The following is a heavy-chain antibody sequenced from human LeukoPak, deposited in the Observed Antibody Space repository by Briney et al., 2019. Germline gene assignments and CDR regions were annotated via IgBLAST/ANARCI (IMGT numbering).Heavy chain of an antibody. V-gene: IGHV4-30-4*08. CDR1: GGSISSGDYY. CDR2: IYYSGST. CDR3: ASGFTVTTWVAFDI. D-gene: IGHD4-17*01. J-gene: IGHJ3*02. Sequence: PSETLSLTCTVSGGSISSGDYYWSWIRQPPGKGLEWIGYIYYSGSTHYNPSLKSRVTISVDTSKNQFSLKLSSVTAADTAVYYCASGFTVTTWVAFDIWGQGTMVTVSS.